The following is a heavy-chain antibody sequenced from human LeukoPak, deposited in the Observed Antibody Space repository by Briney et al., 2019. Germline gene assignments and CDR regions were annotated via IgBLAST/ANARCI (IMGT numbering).Heavy chain of an antibody. D-gene: IGHD3-9*01. CDR2: INPDSGGT. CDR1: GYTFNDYY. CDR3: ARLGEDGLLTGYFYP. Sequence: ASVKVSCKASGYTFNDYYMHWVRQAPGQGLEWMGRINPDSGGTDYAQKFQGRVTMTRDTSITTAYMDLDRLRSDDTAVYYCARLGEDGLLTGYFYPWGQGTLVTVSS. V-gene: IGHV1-2*02. J-gene: IGHJ5*02.